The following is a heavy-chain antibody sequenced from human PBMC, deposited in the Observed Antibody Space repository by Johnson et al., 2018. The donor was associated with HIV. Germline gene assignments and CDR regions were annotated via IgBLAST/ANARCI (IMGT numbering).Heavy chain of an antibody. CDR2: ISASGGSK. CDR1: GFTFSSYA. J-gene: IGHJ3*02. Sequence: QVQLVESGGGVVQPGRSLRLSCAASGFTFSSYAMHWVRQAPGKGLEWVSGISASGGSKYYADSVKGRFTISRDNSKNTLYLQMNSLRAEDTAVYYCAGSTLDITMIVVVPDAFDIWGQGTMVTVSS. D-gene: IGHD3-22*01. V-gene: IGHV3-NL1*01. CDR3: AGSTLDITMIVVVPDAFDI.